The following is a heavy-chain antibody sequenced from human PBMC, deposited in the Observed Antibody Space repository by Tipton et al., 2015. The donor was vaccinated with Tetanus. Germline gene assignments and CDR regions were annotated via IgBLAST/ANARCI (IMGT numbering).Heavy chain of an antibody. CDR2: VSYSGRT. CDR1: GGSVRSGDYS. CDR3: ARIHDFLSGHFDF. J-gene: IGHJ4*02. Sequence: QVQLVQSEAEVKPSETLSLTCAVSGGSVRSGDYSWNWIRQPPGKGLEWLAYVSYSGRTNSNYSLKSRITISQDTSKNQFSLRLTSVTAADTAVYYCARIHDFLSGHFDFWDQGTLVTVSS. D-gene: IGHD3-3*01. V-gene: IGHV4-61*08.